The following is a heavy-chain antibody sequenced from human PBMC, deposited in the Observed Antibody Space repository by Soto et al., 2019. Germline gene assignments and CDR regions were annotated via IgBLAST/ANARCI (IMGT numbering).Heavy chain of an antibody. J-gene: IGHJ4*02. D-gene: IGHD1-7*01. Sequence: GGSLRLSCAASGFTFSSNWMSWVRQAPGKGLEWVANIKQDGSETCYVDSVKGRFTISRDNAESSLYLQMNSLRAGDTAVYYCVTGGTTFSYWGQGTLVTVSS. V-gene: IGHV3-7*05. CDR3: VTGGTTFSY. CDR2: IKQDGSET. CDR1: GFTFSSNW.